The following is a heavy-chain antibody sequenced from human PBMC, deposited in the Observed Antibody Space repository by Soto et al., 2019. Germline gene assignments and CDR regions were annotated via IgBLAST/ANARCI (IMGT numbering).Heavy chain of an antibody. D-gene: IGHD5-12*01. Sequence: SQTLSLTSTVSGGSISSFYWSWIRQPPGKGLEWIGYIYYSGSTNYNPSLKRRVTISVDTSKNQFSLKLSSVTAADTAVYYCARVRMATSEGYFDYWGQGTLVTVSS. CDR3: ARVRMATSEGYFDY. CDR1: GGSISSFY. CDR2: IYYSGST. V-gene: IGHV4-59*01. J-gene: IGHJ4*02.